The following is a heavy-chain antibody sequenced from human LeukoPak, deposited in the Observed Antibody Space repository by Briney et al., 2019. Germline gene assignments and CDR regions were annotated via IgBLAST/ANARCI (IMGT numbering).Heavy chain of an antibody. CDR1: GFTFSSYA. V-gene: IGHV3-23*01. J-gene: IGHJ4*02. CDR3: AGSKYSYGNLDY. CDR2: ISGSGGST. D-gene: IGHD5-18*01. Sequence: GGSLRLSCAASGFTFSSYAMSWVRQAPRKGLEWVSAISGSGGSTYYADSVKGRFTISRDNSKNTLYLQMNSLRAEDTAVYYCAGSKYSYGNLDYWSQGTLVTVSS.